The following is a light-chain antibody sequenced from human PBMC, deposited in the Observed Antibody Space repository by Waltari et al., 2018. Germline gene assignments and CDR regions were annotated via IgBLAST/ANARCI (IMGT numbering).Light chain of an antibody. CDR2: DTS. J-gene: IGKJ4*01. CDR3: QQRSDWPHT. Sequence: EIVLTQSPATMSLSPGERATLSCRASQSVSSYLAWYQQKPGPAPSLLIYDTSNRATGIPARFSGSGSGTDFTLTISNLEPEDFAVYYCQQRSDWPHTFGGGTKVEIK. V-gene: IGKV3-11*01. CDR1: QSVSSY.